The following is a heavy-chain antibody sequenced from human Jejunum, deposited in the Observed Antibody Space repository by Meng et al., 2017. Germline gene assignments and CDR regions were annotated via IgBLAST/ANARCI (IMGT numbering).Heavy chain of an antibody. CDR1: GGSLSNENYY. CDR3: ARGGGDSYGTFDS. CDR2: VYYSGRT. D-gene: IGHD2-21*01. V-gene: IGHV4-39*02. Sequence: QLQLQESGPGLVKSSETLSLTCTVSGGSLSNENYYWGWIRQPPGKGLEWIGSVYYSGRTYYSPSLKSRVSISVDTSKNHFSLRLDSLTAADTAVYYCARGGGDSYGTFDSWGRGTLVTVSS. J-gene: IGHJ4*02.